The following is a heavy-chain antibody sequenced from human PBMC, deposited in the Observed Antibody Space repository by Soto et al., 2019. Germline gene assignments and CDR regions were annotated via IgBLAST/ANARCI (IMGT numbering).Heavy chain of an antibody. CDR2: ISYDGTTK. D-gene: IGHD2-21*01. J-gene: IGHJ6*02. CDR1: GFTFSDYG. CDR3: ARGNSILFYYYGLDV. V-gene: IGHV3-30*03. Sequence: GGSLRLSCAASGFTFSDYGMHWVRQAPGKGLEWVAVISYDGTTKYYPNSVRGRFTISRDNSKNTLYLQMNSLRDEDTAVYCCARGNSILFYYYGLDVWGQGTTVTVSS.